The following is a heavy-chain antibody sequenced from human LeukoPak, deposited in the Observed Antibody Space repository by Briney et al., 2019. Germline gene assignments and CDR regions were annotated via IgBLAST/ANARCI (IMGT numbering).Heavy chain of an antibody. Sequence: GASVKVSCKASGYTFTSYGISWVRQAPGQGLEWMGWISAYNGNTNYAQKLQGRVTMTTDTSTSTACMELRSLRSDDTAVYYCAVNYCSSTSCHDYWGQGTLVTVSS. V-gene: IGHV1-18*01. CDR1: GYTFTSYG. J-gene: IGHJ4*02. CDR3: AVNYCSSTSCHDY. D-gene: IGHD2-2*01. CDR2: ISAYNGNT.